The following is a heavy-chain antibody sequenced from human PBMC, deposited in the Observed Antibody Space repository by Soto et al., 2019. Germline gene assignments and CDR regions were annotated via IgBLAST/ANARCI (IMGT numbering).Heavy chain of an antibody. D-gene: IGHD4-17*01. J-gene: IGHJ4*02. CDR3: ARSPNYGGNSEYFDY. CDR1: GGSISSGGYY. Sequence: SETLSLTCTVSGGSISSGGYYWSWIRQHPGKGLEWIGYIYYSGSTYYNPSLKSRVTISVDTSKNQFSLKLSSVAAADTAVYYCARSPNYGGNSEYFDYWGQGTLVTVSS. V-gene: IGHV4-31*03. CDR2: IYYSGST.